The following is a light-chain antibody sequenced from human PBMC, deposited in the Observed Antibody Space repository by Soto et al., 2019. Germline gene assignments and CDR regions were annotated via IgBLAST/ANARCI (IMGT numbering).Light chain of an antibody. CDR3: QQLYAAPVT. CDR2: AAS. J-gene: IGKJ1*01. Sequence: DFQMTQSPPSLSASVGDRVTITCRSSQSIFRSLHWYQQKPGKAPNLLIYAASNLQSGVPSRFSGSVSGTDCILTISSLQPEDFATYYCQQLYAAPVTLGQGTKVEIK. V-gene: IGKV1-39*01. CDR1: QSIFRS.